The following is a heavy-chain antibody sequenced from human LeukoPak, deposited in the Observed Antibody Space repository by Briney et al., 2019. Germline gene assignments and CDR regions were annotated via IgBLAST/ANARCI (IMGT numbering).Heavy chain of an antibody. V-gene: IGHV3-15*01. CDR3: TTSGLGLFGIAYVDY. J-gene: IGHJ4*02. CDR1: RFIFNNAL. Sequence: GVSLRLSRAACRFIFNNALISWVRQAPRTGLEGVGRIKSKSDGGTTDYAAPLKGRFTISRDDSTNTLYLQMNSPKTADTAIYYYTTSGLGLFGIAYVDYWGQGTLVTVSS. D-gene: IGHD3-10*02. CDR2: IKSKSDGGTT.